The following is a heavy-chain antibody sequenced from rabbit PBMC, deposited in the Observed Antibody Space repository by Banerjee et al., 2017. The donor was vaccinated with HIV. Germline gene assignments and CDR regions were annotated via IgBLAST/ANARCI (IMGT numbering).Heavy chain of an antibody. J-gene: IGHJ3*01. V-gene: IGHV1S45*01. CDR2: IYTGDGST. Sequence: QEQLEESGGDLVKPEGSLTLTCTASGFSFSSSYWIYWVRQAPGKGLEWIGCIYTGDGSTYYASWAKGRFTISKTSSTTVTLQMTSLTAADTATYFCARGVYGYDGNFYAPTHLDLWGPGTLVTVS. CDR3: ARGVYGYDGNFYAPTHLDL. CDR1: GFSFSSSYW. D-gene: IGHD6-1*01.